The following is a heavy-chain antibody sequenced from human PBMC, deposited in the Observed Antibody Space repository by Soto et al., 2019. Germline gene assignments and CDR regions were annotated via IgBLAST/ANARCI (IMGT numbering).Heavy chain of an antibody. CDR2: ISAYNGNT. J-gene: IGHJ4*02. CDR1: GYTFTSYG. CDR3: ARDVDSGRYSSSWYN. V-gene: IGHV1-18*01. D-gene: IGHD6-13*01. Sequence: GASVKVSCTASGYTFTSYGISWVRQAPGQGLEWMGWISAYNGNTNYAQKLQGRVTMTTDTSTSTAYMELRSLRSDDTAVYYCARDVDSGRYSSSWYNWGQGTLVTVSS.